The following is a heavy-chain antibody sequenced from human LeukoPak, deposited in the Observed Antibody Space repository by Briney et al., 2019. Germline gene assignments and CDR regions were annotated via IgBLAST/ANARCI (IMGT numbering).Heavy chain of an antibody. V-gene: IGHV3-7*01. D-gene: IGHD3-3*01. CDR1: GFTFSSYW. J-gene: IGHJ4*02. CDR3: ARDTDFWSGYYFDY. Sequence: GGSLRLSCAASGFTFSSYWMSWVRQAPGKGLEWVANIKQDGSEKYYVGSVKGRFTISRDNAKNSLYLQMNSLRAEDTAVYYCARDTDFWSGYYFDYWGQGTLVTVSS. CDR2: IKQDGSEK.